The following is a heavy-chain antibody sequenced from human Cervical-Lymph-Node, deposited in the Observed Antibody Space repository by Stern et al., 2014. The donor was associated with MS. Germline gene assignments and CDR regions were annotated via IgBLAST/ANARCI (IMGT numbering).Heavy chain of an antibody. V-gene: IGHV4-59*08. J-gene: IGHJ4*02. CDR2: VHYSGTT. Sequence: VQLVESGPGLVKPSETLSLTCSVSGGSISSYYWNWIRQPPGKGLEWIANVHYSGTTNYNPSLKSRVTTLLDPSMNKTSLKLTSVTAADTAVYYCAGSGTYYPDYWGKGILVTVSS. CDR3: AGSGTYYPDY. CDR1: GGSISSYY. D-gene: IGHD3-3*01.